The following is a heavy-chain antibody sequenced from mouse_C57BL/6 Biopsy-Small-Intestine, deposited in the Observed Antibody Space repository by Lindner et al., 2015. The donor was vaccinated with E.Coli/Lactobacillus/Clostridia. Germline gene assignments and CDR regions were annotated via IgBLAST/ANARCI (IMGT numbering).Heavy chain of an antibody. CDR1: GFTFSRYA. V-gene: IGHV5-4*01. CDR2: ISDGGTYT. D-gene: IGHD2-1*01. J-gene: IGHJ1*03. CDR3: ARDPSIYFVWYFEV. Sequence: VQLQESGGGLVKPGGSLKISCAASGFTFSRYAMSWIRQTPEKRLEWVATISDGGTYTYYPDNVKGRFTVSRDNAKNNLYLQMSHLKSEDTAIYYCARDPSIYFVWYFEVWGTGTTVTVSS.